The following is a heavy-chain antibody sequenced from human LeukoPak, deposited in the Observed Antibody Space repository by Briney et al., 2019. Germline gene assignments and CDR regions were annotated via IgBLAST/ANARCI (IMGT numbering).Heavy chain of an antibody. CDR2: ISAYNGNT. CDR3: ARDVPGYYYYYMDV. D-gene: IGHD3-10*02. CDR1: GYTFTSYG. J-gene: IGHJ6*03. V-gene: IGHV1-18*01. Sequence: GASLKVSCKASGYTFTSYGISWVRQAPGQGLEWMGWISAYNGNTNYAQKLQGRVTMTTDTSTSTAYMELRSLRSDDTAVYYCARDVPGYYYYYMDVWGKGTTVTVSS.